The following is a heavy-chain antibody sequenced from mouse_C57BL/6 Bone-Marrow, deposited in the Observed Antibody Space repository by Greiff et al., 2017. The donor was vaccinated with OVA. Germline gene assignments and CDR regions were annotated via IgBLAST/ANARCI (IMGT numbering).Heavy chain of an antibody. V-gene: IGHV14-1*01. J-gene: IGHJ2*01. CDR1: GFNIKDYY. D-gene: IGHD2-3*01. Sequence: EVQLQQSGAELVRPGASVKLSCTASGFNIKDYYMHWVKQRPEQGLEWIGRIVPEDGDTEYAPKFQGKATMTADTPSNTAYLQLSSLTSEDTAVYYCTTDGYYYFDYWGQGTTLTVSS. CDR2: IVPEDGDT. CDR3: TTDGYYYFDY.